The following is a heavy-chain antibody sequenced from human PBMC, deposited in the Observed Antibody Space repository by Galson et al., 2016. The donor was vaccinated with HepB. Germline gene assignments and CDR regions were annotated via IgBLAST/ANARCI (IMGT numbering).Heavy chain of an antibody. V-gene: IGHV1-69*13. CDR2: IIPMFRTA. CDR1: GGTFSSSS. Sequence: SVKVSCKASGGTFSSSSLSWVRQAPGQGLEWMGGIIPMFRTANYAQRFQGRVTITADESTSTAYLELSSLRSEDTAVYYCADHNRLLRFRFFDYWGQGTLVTGSS. CDR3: ADHNRLLRFRFFDY. J-gene: IGHJ4*02. D-gene: IGHD3-3*01.